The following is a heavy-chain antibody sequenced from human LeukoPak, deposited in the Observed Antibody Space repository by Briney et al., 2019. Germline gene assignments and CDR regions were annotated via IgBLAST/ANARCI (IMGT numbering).Heavy chain of an antibody. CDR1: GYTFTGYY. V-gene: IGHV1-2*06. Sequence: ASVKVSCKASGYTFTGYYMHWVRQAPGQGLEWRGRINPNSGGTNYAQKFQGRVTMTRDTSISTAYMELSRLRSDDTAVYYCARDPFTYYDFWSGYRDYWGQGTLVTVSS. CDR2: INPNSGGT. CDR3: ARDPFTYYDFWSGYRDY. J-gene: IGHJ4*02. D-gene: IGHD3-3*01.